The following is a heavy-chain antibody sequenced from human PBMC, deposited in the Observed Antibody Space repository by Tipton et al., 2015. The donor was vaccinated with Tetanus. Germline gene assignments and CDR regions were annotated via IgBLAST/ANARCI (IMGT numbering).Heavy chain of an antibody. V-gene: IGHV4-39*01. J-gene: IGHJ3*02. CDR1: GGSISTTSDY. D-gene: IGHD7-27*01. Sequence: TLSLTCTVSGGSISTTSDYWGWIRQPPGTGLEWIGSLYYTGTTYYNPSLKSRLAISVDTSKNQFSLRLSSVTASDTAVYFCARLSLKLGMWAFDIWGRGTLVTVSS. CDR3: ARLSLKLGMWAFDI. CDR2: LYYTGTT.